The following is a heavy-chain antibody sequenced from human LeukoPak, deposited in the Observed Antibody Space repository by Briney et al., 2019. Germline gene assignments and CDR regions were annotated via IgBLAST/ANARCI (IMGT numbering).Heavy chain of an antibody. CDR1: GYTFIDFY. J-gene: IGHJ4*02. CDR2: VNPNSGGT. CDR3: AREYCTSTRCYFYYFDY. Sequence: ASVTVSCKASGYTFIDFYMHWVRQAPGQGLEWMGRVNPNSGGTNNAQKFQGRVTMTRDTSISTAYMELSRLRSDDTAVYYCAREYCTSTRCYFYYFDYWGQGTLVTVSS. D-gene: IGHD2-2*01. V-gene: IGHV1-2*06.